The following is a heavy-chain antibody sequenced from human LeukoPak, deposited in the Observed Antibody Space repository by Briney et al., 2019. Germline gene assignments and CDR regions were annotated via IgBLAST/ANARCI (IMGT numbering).Heavy chain of an antibody. D-gene: IGHD2-2*01. CDR3: ARVGVVVPADPYFDY. J-gene: IGHJ4*02. V-gene: IGHV1-69*01. CDR2: IIPIFGTA. Sequence: SVKVSCKASGGTFSSYAISWVRQAPGQGLEWMGGIIPIFGTANYAQKFQGRVTTTADESTSTAYMELSSLRSEDTAVYYCARVGVVVPADPYFDYWGQGTLVTVSS. CDR1: GGTFSSYA.